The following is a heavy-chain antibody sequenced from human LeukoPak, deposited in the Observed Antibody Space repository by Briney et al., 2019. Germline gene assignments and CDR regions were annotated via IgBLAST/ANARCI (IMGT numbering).Heavy chain of an antibody. D-gene: IGHD3-22*01. V-gene: IGHV1-69*06. CDR1: GGTFSSHA. J-gene: IGHJ4*02. CDR2: IIPIFGTA. CDR3: ARERSGYYTMVDY. Sequence: SVKVSCKASGGTFSSHAISWVRQAPGQGLEWMGRIIPIFGTANYAQKFQGRVTITADKSTSTAYMELSSLRSEDTAVYYCARERSGYYTMVDYWGQGTLVTVSS.